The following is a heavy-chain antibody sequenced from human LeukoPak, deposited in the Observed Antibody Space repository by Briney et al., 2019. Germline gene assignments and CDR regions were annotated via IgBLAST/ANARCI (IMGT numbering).Heavy chain of an antibody. D-gene: IGHD4-17*01. CDR2: ISHIGRT. Sequence: SETLSLTCAVSGDSFSSHYWTWIRQSPGTGLEWIGYISHIGRTNYNPSLKSRVTISIDTSKNQFSLKLRSVTGADTAVYYCARDLVTVTKGFDIWGQGTMVSVSS. CDR1: GDSFSSHY. V-gene: IGHV4-59*11. J-gene: IGHJ3*02. CDR3: ARDLVTVTKGFDI.